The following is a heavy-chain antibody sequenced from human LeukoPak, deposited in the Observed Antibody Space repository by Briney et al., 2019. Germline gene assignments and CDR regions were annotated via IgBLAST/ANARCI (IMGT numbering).Heavy chain of an antibody. CDR2: IYYSGST. CDR3: AGLIAAAGTAYYFDY. CDR1: GGSLSGSY. J-gene: IGHJ4*02. V-gene: IGHV4-59*08. Sequence: SETLSLTCAVYGGSLSGSYWSWIRQPPGKGLEWIGYIYYSGSTNYNPSLKSRVTISVDTSKNQFSLKLSSVTAADTAVYYCAGLIAAAGTAYYFDYWGQGTLVTVSS. D-gene: IGHD6-13*01.